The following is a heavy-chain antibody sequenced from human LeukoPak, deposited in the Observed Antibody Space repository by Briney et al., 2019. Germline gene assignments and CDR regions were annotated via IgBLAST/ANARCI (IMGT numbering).Heavy chain of an antibody. D-gene: IGHD3-22*01. Sequence: GGSLTLSCVASGFTLSSYGMSWVRQAPGDGLEWVAAISGSGGSTYYADSVKGRFTISRDNSKTRLYLQMNSLRAEDTAVYDCAKDAYYYDSSGLNDAFDGWGQGTMVTVSS. J-gene: IGHJ3*01. CDR2: ISGSGGST. V-gene: IGHV3-23*01. CDR1: GFTLSSYG. CDR3: AKDAYYYDSSGLNDAFDG.